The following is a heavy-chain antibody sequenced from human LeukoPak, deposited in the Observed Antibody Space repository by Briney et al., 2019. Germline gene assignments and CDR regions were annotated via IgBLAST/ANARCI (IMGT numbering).Heavy chain of an antibody. CDR3: ARDSFQRERWLQNRAPVVFDY. CDR2: ISSSGSTI. CDR1: GFTFSDYY. J-gene: IGHJ4*02. Sequence: GGSLRLSCAASGFTFSDYYMSWIRQAPGKGLEWVSYISSSGSTIYYADSVKGRFTISRDNAKNSLYLQMNSLRAEDTAVYYCARDSFQRERWLQNRAPVVFDYWGQGTLVTVSS. V-gene: IGHV3-11*01. D-gene: IGHD5-24*01.